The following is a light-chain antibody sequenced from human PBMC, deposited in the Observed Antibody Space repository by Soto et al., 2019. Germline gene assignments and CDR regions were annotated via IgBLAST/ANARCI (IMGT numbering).Light chain of an antibody. CDR1: SSNIGSNT. J-gene: IGLJ3*02. Sequence: QSVLTQPPSASGTPGQRVTISCSGSSSNIGSNTVNWYQQLPGTAPKLLIYSNNQRPSGVPDRFSGSKSGTSASLAISGLQPEDEAEYFCAAWDDSLNRRVFGGGTKLTVL. V-gene: IGLV1-44*01. CDR3: AAWDDSLNRRV. CDR2: SNN.